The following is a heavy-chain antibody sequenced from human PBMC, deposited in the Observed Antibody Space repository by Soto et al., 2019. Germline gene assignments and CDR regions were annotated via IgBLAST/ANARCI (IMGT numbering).Heavy chain of an antibody. Sequence: SVTVSCKPSGGTFNSYAISWVRQAPAQALEWMGGIIPSFGTASYAQKFQGRVTITVDESTSTAYMELNSLCSEDTAVYYCAREPIGYCSGGSCDTTYYFDYWGQGTLVTVSS. CDR3: AREPIGYCSGGSCDTTYYFDY. CDR1: GGTFNSYA. V-gene: IGHV1-69*13. J-gene: IGHJ4*02. D-gene: IGHD2-15*01. CDR2: IIPSFGTA.